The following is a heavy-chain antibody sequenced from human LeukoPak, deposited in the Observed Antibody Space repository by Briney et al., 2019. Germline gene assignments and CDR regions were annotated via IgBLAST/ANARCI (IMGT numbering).Heavy chain of an antibody. V-gene: IGHV3-64D*06. CDR2: ITNNGDNT. D-gene: IGHD2-21*02. J-gene: IGHJ3*02. CDR1: GFTFSSCA. Sequence: GGSLRLSCSASGFTFSSCAMHWVRQAPGRGLEYVSAITNNGDNTYYADSVQGRVTISRDNSKNTLYLQMSSLRAEDTAVYYCVKGVTAHQSDAFDIWGQGTMVTVSS. CDR3: VKGVTAHQSDAFDI.